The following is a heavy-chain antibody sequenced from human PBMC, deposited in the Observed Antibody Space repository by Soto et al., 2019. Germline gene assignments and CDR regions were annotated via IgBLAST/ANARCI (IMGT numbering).Heavy chain of an antibody. CDR3: ASHLNGYYDYVWGSYPPGAFDI. D-gene: IGHD3-16*02. J-gene: IGHJ3*02. Sequence: KQSQTLSLTCTVSGGSISSSSYYWGWIRQPPGKGLEWIGSIYYSGSTYYNPSLKSRVTISVDTSKNQFSLKLSSVTAADTAVYYCASHLNGYYDYVWGSYPPGAFDIWGQGTMVTVSS. V-gene: IGHV4-39*01. CDR2: IYYSGST. CDR1: GGSISSSSYY.